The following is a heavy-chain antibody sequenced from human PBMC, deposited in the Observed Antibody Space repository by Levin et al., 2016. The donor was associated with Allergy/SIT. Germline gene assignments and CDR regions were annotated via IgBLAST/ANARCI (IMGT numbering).Heavy chain of an antibody. CDR2: IYYTGST. CDR3: ARQGGSYSYGNY. Sequence: RQAPGKGLEWIGSIYYTGSTYYNPSLESRVTISVDTSKDQFSLKLYSVTAADTAVYYCARQGGSYSYGNYWGQGILVTVSS. V-gene: IGHV4-39*01. D-gene: IGHD1-26*01. J-gene: IGHJ4*02.